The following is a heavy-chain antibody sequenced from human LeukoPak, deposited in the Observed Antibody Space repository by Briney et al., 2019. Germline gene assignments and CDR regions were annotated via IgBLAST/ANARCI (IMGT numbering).Heavy chain of an antibody. CDR2: ISYTGST. J-gene: IGHJ4*02. CDR1: GGSISSYY. CDR3: AGGSVYFDS. Sequence: SETLSLTCTVSGGSISSYYVSWIRQPPGKGLEWIGYISYTGSTDYNPSLKSRVTISVDMSKDQFSLKVSSVTAADRAVYYCAGGSVYFDSWGQGTLVTVSS. V-gene: IGHV4-59*01.